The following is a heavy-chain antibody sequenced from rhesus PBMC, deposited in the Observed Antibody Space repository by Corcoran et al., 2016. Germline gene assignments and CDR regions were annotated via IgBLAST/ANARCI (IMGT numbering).Heavy chain of an antibody. CDR2: ISYTGGST. CDR1: GFTFSRYA. Sequence: EVQLVETGGGLVQPGGSLSLSCPASGFTFSRYAMSLVRQAPGKGREWVSGISYTGGSTYYADSVKGRFTIARDNSKNTLSLQMNSLRAEDTAVYYCAKGISGWDLYFDYWGQGVLVTVSS. V-gene: IGHV3S5*01. J-gene: IGHJ4*01. CDR3: AKGISGWDLYFDY. D-gene: IGHD6-31*01.